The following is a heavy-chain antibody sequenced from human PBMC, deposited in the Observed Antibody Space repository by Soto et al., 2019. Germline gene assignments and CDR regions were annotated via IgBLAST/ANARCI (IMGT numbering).Heavy chain of an antibody. D-gene: IGHD3-22*01. CDR3: AREGYDSGGYDHGWKYFDY. Sequence: SETLSLTCTVSGDSIGNRYYYWSWMRQPQGKGLEGIGYIYYSGSTFYTLSIKSRLTMSVDTSKNQLSLKLNSVTAADTAVCSCAREGYDSGGYDHGWKYFDYWGQGTLVTVSS. CDR1: GDSIGNRYYY. V-gene: IGHV4-30-4*01. CDR2: IYYSGST. J-gene: IGHJ4*02.